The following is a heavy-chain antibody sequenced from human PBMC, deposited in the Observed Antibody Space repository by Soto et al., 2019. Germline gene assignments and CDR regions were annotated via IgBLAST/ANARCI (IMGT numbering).Heavy chain of an antibody. Sequence: EVQLVQSGAEVKKPGESLRISCKGSGYSFTSYWISWVRQMPGKGLEWMGRIDPSDSYTNYSPSFQGHVTISADKSISTAYLQWSSLKASDTAMYYCARRLGYYDFWSGYYSDGVSSHSHRGDAFDIWGQGTMVTVSS. CDR2: IDPSDSYT. CDR1: GYSFTSYW. CDR3: ARRLGYYDFWSGYYSDGVSSHSHRGDAFDI. J-gene: IGHJ3*02. D-gene: IGHD3-3*01. V-gene: IGHV5-10-1*03.